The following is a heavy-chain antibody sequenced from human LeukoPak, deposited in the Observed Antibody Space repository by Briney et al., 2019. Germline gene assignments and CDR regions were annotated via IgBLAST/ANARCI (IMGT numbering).Heavy chain of an antibody. V-gene: IGHV4-38-2*02. CDR1: GYSISSDYY. CDR2: MYHNGST. Sequence: SETLSLTCTVSGYSISSDYYWGWIRQPPGKGLEWIGSMYHNGSTYYNPSLKSRVTISVDTSKNQFSLKLTSVTAADTAVYYCARHPSGRMWLQQGGWFDPWGQGTLVTVSS. D-gene: IGHD5-24*01. J-gene: IGHJ5*02. CDR3: ARHPSGRMWLQQGGWFDP.